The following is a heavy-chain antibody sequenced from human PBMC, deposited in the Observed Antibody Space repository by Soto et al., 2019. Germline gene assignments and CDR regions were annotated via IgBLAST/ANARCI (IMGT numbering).Heavy chain of an antibody. CDR1: GFTFSSYG. D-gene: IGHD1-26*01. Sequence: GGSLRLSCAASGFTFSSYGMHWVRQAPGKGLEWVAVIWYDGSNKYYADSVKGRFTISRDNSKNTLYLQMNSLRAEDTAVYYCARDFNSGYSFYYGMDVWGQGTTVTVSS. V-gene: IGHV3-33*01. CDR3: ARDFNSGYSFYYGMDV. J-gene: IGHJ6*02. CDR2: IWYDGSNK.